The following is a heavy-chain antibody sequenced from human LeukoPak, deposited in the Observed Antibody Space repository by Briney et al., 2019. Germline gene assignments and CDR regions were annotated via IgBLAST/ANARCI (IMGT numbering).Heavy chain of an antibody. CDR1: GYTFTSCD. J-gene: IGHJ6*03. CDR3: ARGRRLRYFDWSHAPRYYYYMDV. CDR2: MNPNSGNT. Sequence: GSVKVSCKASGYTFTSCDVNWVRQATGQGLEWMGRMNPNSGNTGYAQKFQGRVTMTRNTSISTAYMELSSLRSEDTAVYYCARGRRLRYFDWSHAPRYYYYMDVWGKGTTVTISS. V-gene: IGHV1-8*02. D-gene: IGHD3-9*01.